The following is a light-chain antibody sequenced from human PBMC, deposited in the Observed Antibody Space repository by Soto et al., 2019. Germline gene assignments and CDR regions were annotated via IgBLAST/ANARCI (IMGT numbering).Light chain of an antibody. CDR1: QSINRY. Sequence: DIQMTQSPSTLSASVGDRVTITCRASQSINRYLSWYQQKPGKXPXXLIYTASTLHSGVPSRFSGSGFGTDFALTISGLQPEDFATDYCQQTYSTPKFGQGTKVDIK. V-gene: IGKV1-39*01. CDR2: TAS. CDR3: QQTYSTPK. J-gene: IGKJ1*01.